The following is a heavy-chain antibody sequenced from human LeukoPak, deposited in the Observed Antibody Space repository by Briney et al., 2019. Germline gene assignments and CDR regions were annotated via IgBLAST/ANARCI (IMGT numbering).Heavy chain of an antibody. CDR3: ARDKRGYYDFWSGDRNYYYYMDV. Sequence: GGSLRLSCAASGFTFSSYNMNWVRQAPGKGLEWVANIKQDGSEKYYVDSVKGRFTISRDNAKNSLYLQMNSLRAEDTAVYYCARDKRGYYDFWSGDRNYYYYMDVWGKGTTVTVSS. D-gene: IGHD3-3*01. V-gene: IGHV3-7*01. CDR2: IKQDGSEK. J-gene: IGHJ6*03. CDR1: GFTFSSYN.